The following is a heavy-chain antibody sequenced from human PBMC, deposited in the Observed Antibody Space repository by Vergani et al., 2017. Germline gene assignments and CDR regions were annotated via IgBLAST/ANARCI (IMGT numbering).Heavy chain of an antibody. CDR1: GGSISSGAFY. CDR3: ARAFYYYYFMDV. V-gene: IGHV4-30-4*01. D-gene: IGHD3-3*02. CDR2: INYSGTT. J-gene: IGHJ6*03. Sequence: QVQLQESGPGLVKPSQTLSLTCTVSGGSISSGAFYCSWIRQPPRNGLEWIGYINYSGTTYYNPHLKSRVTISVDTSKNQFSLKLSSVTAADTAVYYCARAFYYYYFMDVGGKGTTVTVSS.